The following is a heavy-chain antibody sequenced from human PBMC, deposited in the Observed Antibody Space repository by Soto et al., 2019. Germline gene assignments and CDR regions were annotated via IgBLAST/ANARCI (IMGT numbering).Heavy chain of an antibody. V-gene: IGHV4-39*01. J-gene: IGHJ4*02. D-gene: IGHD6-6*01. Sequence: TLSLTCTVSGGSISSSSYYWGWIRQPPGKGLEGIGSIYYSGSTYYNPSLKSRVTISVDTSKNQFSLKLSSVPAADTAVYYCARLSIAALSFDYWGQGTLVTVSS. CDR1: GGSISSSSYY. CDR3: ARLSIAALSFDY. CDR2: IYYSGST.